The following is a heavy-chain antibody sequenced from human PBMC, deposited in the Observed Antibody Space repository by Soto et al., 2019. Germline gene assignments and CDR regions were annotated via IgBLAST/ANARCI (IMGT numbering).Heavy chain of an antibody. Sequence: PGGSLRLSCAASGFTFSSYGMHWVRQAPGKGLEWVAVISYDGSNKYYADSVKGRFTISRDNSKNTLYLQMNSLRAEDTAVYYCAKDRFSKWELLAPLDYWGQGTLVTVSS. D-gene: IGHD1-26*01. V-gene: IGHV3-30*18. CDR3: AKDRFSKWELLAPLDY. J-gene: IGHJ4*02. CDR1: GFTFSSYG. CDR2: ISYDGSNK.